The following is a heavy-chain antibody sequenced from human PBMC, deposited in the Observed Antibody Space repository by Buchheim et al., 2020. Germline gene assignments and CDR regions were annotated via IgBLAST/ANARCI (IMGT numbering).Heavy chain of an antibody. Sequence: QVQLQQWGAGLLKPSETLSLTCAVYGGSFSDYYWSWIRQPPGKGLEWIGEINHSGSTNFNPSLKRRVTMSVATSKNQFSLKLSSVTAADTAVYYCARDSERATVYWGQGNL. CDR2: INHSGST. CDR1: GGSFSDYY. CDR3: ARDSERATVY. D-gene: IGHD1-26*01. V-gene: IGHV4-34*01. J-gene: IGHJ4*02.